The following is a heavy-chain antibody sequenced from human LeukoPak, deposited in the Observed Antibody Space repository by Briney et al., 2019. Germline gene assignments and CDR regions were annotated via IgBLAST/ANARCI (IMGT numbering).Heavy chain of an antibody. CDR1: GGSFSGYF. CDR3: ARDWELGY. J-gene: IGHJ4*02. D-gene: IGHD4-23*01. CDR2: INYIGNT. Sequence: SETLSLTCAVYGGSFSGYFWNWIRQPPGKGLEWIGNINYIGNTNYNPSLKTRVTISIDTSKNQFSLTLRSVTTADTALYYCARDWELGYWGQGTRVTVSS. V-gene: IGHV4-59*01.